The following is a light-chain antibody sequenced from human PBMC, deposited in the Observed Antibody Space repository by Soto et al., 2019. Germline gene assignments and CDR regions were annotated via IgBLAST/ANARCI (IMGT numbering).Light chain of an antibody. CDR3: SYMRNSLYV. J-gene: IGLJ1*01. CDR1: SSDVGDYNY. V-gene: IGLV2-14*01. CDR2: AVS. Sequence: QSVLSQPASVSWSPGQSITISCTGTSSDVGDYNYVSWYQQHPGKAPKLMVSAVSNRPSGVSDRFSGSKSGNTASLTISGLQAEDEADYYCSYMRNSLYVFGTGTKVTVL.